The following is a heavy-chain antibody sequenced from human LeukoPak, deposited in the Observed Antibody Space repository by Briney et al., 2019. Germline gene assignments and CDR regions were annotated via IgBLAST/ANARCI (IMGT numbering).Heavy chain of an antibody. CDR2: ISGSGRTI. CDR3: AGDGTAAWGRFDP. D-gene: IGHD3-16*01. V-gene: IGHV3-11*01. Sequence: GGSLRLSCAASGFTFSDYYMNWIRQAPGKGLEWVSYISGSGRTIYHADSVKGRFTISRDNAKNSLYLQMNSLRAEDTAVYCAGDGTAAWGRFDPWGQGTLVTVSS. J-gene: IGHJ5*02. CDR1: GFTFSDYY.